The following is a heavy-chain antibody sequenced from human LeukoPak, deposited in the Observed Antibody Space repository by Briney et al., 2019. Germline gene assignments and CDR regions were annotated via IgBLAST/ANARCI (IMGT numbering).Heavy chain of an antibody. V-gene: IGHV3-74*01. J-gene: IGHJ4*02. CDR2: INSDGRST. Sequence: XCAASGFTFSSYWMXWVRQAPGKGLVLVSRINSDGRSTIYADSVKGGFTISRDNAKNTLYLQINSLRAEDTAVYYCASLIGYFDYWGQGTLVTVSS. CDR1: GFTFSSYW. D-gene: IGHD3-16*01. CDR3: ASLIGYFDY.